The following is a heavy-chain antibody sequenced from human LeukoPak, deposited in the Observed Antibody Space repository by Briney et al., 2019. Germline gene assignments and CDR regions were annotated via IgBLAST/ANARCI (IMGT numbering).Heavy chain of an antibody. J-gene: IGHJ3*02. Sequence: QPGGSLRLSCEASGFTFRSYAMSWVRQAPGKGLEWVSTISTSGTNTYYADSVKGRFTISRDNSRNTLYLQMNTQRVEDTVIYYCAKDWRDYGDFHAFDMWGQGTMVTVSS. V-gene: IGHV3-23*01. CDR3: AKDWRDYGDFHAFDM. CDR1: GFTFRSYA. CDR2: ISTSGTNT. D-gene: IGHD4-17*01.